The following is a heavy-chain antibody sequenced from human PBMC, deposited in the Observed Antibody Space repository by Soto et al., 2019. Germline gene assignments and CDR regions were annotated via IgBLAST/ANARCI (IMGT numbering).Heavy chain of an antibody. J-gene: IGHJ4*02. D-gene: IGHD1-7*01. Sequence: EVPLAESGGGMVQPGGSLRLSCVASGFTFSSYDMHWVRQAPGKVLEYVSSISSNGGTTYYGNSVKGRFTISRDNSKNTLYLQMGSLRAEDMAVYYCVRRVSGNYDYWGQGTLVTVSS. CDR1: GFTFSSYD. V-gene: IGHV3-64*01. CDR2: ISSNGGTT. CDR3: VRRVSGNYDY.